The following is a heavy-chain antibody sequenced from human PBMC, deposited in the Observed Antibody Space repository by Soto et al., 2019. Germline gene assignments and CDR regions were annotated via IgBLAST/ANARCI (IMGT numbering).Heavy chain of an antibody. D-gene: IGHD5-18*01. V-gene: IGHV5-51*01. CDR2: IYPGGSDT. J-gene: IGHJ6*02. CDR1: LYSFTSYW. Sequence: GEALKISCHGSLYSFTSYWSCWVLNKPFKCLEWMGIIYPGGSDTRYSPSFQGQVTISADKSISTAYLQWSSLKASDTAMYYCARLLDTAMDYYYYGMDVWGQGPTVTVSS. CDR3: ARLLDTAMDYYYYGMDV.